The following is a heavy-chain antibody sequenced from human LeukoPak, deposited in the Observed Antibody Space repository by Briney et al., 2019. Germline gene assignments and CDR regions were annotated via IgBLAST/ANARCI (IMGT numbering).Heavy chain of an antibody. CDR3: ARGRDGGYGGN. J-gene: IGHJ4*02. Sequence: PSETLSLTCAVYGGSFIGNYWSWIRQPPGKGLEWIGEINHSGDNNYNPSLKSRVTISVDTSKNQFSLKLSSMTAAGTAVYYCARGRDGGYGGNWGQGTLVTVSS. D-gene: IGHD3-22*01. CDR1: GGSFIGNY. CDR2: INHSGDN. V-gene: IGHV4-34*01.